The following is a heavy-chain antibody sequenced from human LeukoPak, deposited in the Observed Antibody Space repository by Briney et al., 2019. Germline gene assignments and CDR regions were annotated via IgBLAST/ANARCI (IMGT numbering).Heavy chain of an antibody. J-gene: IGHJ4*02. D-gene: IGHD2-2*02. CDR1: GFTLSSYS. V-gene: IGHV3-21*01. Sequence: GGSLRLSCAASGFTLSSYSMNWVRQAPGKGLEWVSYISSSSTHIYYADSVKGRFTISRDNARNSLYLQMNSLRAEDTALYYCARAPYTTGRSFYFDSWGQGTLVTVSS. CDR3: ARAPYTTGRSFYFDS. CDR2: ISSSSTHI.